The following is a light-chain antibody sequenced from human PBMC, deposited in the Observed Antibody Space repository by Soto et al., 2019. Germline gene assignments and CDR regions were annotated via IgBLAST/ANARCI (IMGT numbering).Light chain of an antibody. V-gene: IGKV1-39*01. CDR2: AAS. Sequence: DIQMTQSPSSLSASVVDRVTITCRASQSISSYLNWYQQKPATAPKLLIYAASSLQSGVPSRFSGSGSGTDFTLTISSLQPEDFATYYCQQSYSTPQTFGQGTRLEI. CDR1: QSISSY. CDR3: QQSYSTPQT. J-gene: IGKJ5*01.